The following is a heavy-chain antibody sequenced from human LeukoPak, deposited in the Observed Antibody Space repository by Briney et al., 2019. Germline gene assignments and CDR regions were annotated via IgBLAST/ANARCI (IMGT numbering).Heavy chain of an antibody. CDR2: IYHSGST. CDR1: GYSISSGCY. D-gene: IGHD5-12*01. Sequence: SETLSLTCIVSGYSISSGCYWGWIRQPPGKGLEWIGSIYHSGSTHYNPSLKSRVTISVDTSKNQFSLKLSSVTAADTAVYYCARVVYSGYDFRGAMDVWGKGTTVTVSS. V-gene: IGHV4-38-2*02. J-gene: IGHJ6*03. CDR3: ARVVYSGYDFRGAMDV.